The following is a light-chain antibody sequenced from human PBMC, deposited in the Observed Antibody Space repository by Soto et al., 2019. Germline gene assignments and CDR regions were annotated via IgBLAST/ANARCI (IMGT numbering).Light chain of an antibody. CDR1: SSDIGAYNF. CDR3: TSWTTSTTMI. CDR2: DAN. V-gene: IGLV2-14*03. Sequence: QSALTQPASLSVSPGQSITISCTGTSSDIGAYNFVSWYQQHPGKAPKLMLYDANIRPSGVSNRFSGSKSGNTASLTISGLQAEDEADYYCTSWTTSTTMIFGGGTKRTVL. J-gene: IGLJ2*01.